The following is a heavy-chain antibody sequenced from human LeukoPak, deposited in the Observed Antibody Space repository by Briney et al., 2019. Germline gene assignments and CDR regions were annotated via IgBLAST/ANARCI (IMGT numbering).Heavy chain of an antibody. V-gene: IGHV3-21*04. Sequence: PGGSLRLSCAASGFTFSSYSMNWVRQAPGKGLEWVSSISSSSSYIYYADSVKGRFTISRDNAKNSLYLQMNSLRAEDTAVYYCARTPLGGAYYFDYWGQGTLVTVSS. CDR1: GFTFSSYS. D-gene: IGHD3-16*01. J-gene: IGHJ4*02. CDR2: ISSSSSYI. CDR3: ARTPLGGAYYFDY.